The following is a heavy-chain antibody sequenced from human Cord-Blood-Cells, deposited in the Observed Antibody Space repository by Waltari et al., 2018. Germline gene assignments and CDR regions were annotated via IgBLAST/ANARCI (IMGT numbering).Heavy chain of an antibody. CDR1: GGSISSGSYY. J-gene: IGHJ5*02. CDR2: IYTSGST. Sequence: QVQLQESGPGLVMPSQTLSLTCTVSGGSISSGSYYWSWIRQPAGKGLEWIGYIYTSGSTNYNPSLKSRVTISVDTSKNQFSLKLSSVTAADTAVYYCAREVELGFDPWGQGTLVTVSS. D-gene: IGHD1-7*01. CDR3: AREVELGFDP. V-gene: IGHV4-61*09.